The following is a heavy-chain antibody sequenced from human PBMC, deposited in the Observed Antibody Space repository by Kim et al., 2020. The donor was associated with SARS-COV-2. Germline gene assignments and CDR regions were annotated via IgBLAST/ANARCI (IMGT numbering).Heavy chain of an antibody. Sequence: ASVKVSCKVSGYTLTELSMHWVRQAPGKGLEWMGGFDPEDGETIYAQKFQGRVTMTEDTSTDTAYMELSSLRSEDTAVYYCATVSRPYYYGSGKGGYFDYWGQGTLVTVSS. CDR1: GYTLTELS. V-gene: IGHV1-24*01. CDR3: ATVSRPYYYGSGKGGYFDY. J-gene: IGHJ4*02. CDR2: FDPEDGET. D-gene: IGHD3-10*01.